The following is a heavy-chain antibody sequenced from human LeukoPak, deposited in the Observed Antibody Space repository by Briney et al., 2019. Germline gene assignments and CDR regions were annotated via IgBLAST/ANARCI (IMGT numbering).Heavy chain of an antibody. V-gene: IGHV1-2*02. CDR3: ARGPIYYYDSRGAFDI. Sequence: ASAKVSCKASGYTFTGYYMHWVRQAPGQGLEWMGWINPNSGGTNYAQKFQGRVTMTRDTSISTAYMELSRLRSDDTAVYYCARGPIYYYDSRGAFDIWGQGTMVTVSS. CDR2: INPNSGGT. CDR1: GYTFTGYY. J-gene: IGHJ3*02. D-gene: IGHD3-22*01.